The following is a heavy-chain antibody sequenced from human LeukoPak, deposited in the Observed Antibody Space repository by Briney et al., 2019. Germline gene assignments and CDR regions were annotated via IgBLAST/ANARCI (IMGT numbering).Heavy chain of an antibody. CDR3: ARVSQRGRTHDHFDY. CDR1: GYSFTSYW. CDR2: IYPGDSDT. D-gene: IGHD2-15*01. J-gene: IGHJ4*02. Sequence: GESLKISCKGSGYSFTSYWIGWVRQMPGKGLEWMGIIYPGDSDTRYSPSFQGQVTISADKSISTAYLQWSSLKASDTAMYYCARVSQRGRTHDHFDYWGQGTLVTVSS. V-gene: IGHV5-51*01.